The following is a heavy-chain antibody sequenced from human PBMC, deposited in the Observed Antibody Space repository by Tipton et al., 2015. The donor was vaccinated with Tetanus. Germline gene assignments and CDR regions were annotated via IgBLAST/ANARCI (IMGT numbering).Heavy chain of an antibody. CDR2: VYYTGDT. D-gene: IGHD3-10*01. V-gene: IGHV4-59*02. CDR1: GDSVSGYY. J-gene: IGHJ4*02. Sequence: TLSLTCTVSGDSVSGYYWSWIRQPPGKGLEWVGYVYYTGDTNYNPSLKSRVTISLDTSKTHFYLNLSSVTASDTAMYYCASWDSRYGSGNYCFKYWGQGTLVTVSS. CDR3: ASWDSRYGSGNYCFKY.